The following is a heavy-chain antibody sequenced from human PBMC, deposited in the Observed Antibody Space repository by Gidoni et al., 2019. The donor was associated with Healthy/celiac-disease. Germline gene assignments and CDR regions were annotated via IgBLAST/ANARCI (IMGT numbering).Heavy chain of an antibody. Sequence: QVQLQESGPGLVKPSETLSLTCAVSGYSISSGYSWGWIRQPPGKGLEWIGSIHHSGSTYYNPSLKSRVTISVDTSKNQFSLKLSSVTAADTAVYYCAREIAAWRYGDYTPLYFDYWGQGTLVTVSS. V-gene: IGHV4-38-2*02. CDR3: AREIAAWRYGDYTPLYFDY. D-gene: IGHD4-17*01. CDR2: IHHSGST. J-gene: IGHJ4*02. CDR1: GYSISSGYS.